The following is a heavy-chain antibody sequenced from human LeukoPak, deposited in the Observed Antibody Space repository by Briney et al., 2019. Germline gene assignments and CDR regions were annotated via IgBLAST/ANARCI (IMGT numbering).Heavy chain of an antibody. V-gene: IGHV1-69*13. D-gene: IGHD3-10*01. CDR1: GGTFSNYG. CDR2: IIPIFGTS. CDR3: ARGQGFSWYFDL. J-gene: IGHJ2*01. Sequence: GASVKVSCKASGGTFSNYGFSWVRQAPGQGLEWMGGIIPIFGTSNYAQKFQGRVTITADESTSTAYLELSSLRSEDTAVYYCARGQGFSWYFDLWGRGTLVTVSS.